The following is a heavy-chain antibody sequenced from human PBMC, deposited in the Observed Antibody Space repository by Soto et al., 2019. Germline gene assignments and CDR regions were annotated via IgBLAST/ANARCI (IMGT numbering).Heavy chain of an antibody. D-gene: IGHD2-2*01. V-gene: IGHV3-23*01. CDR1: GFTFSSYA. CDR3: APLGYCSSTSCWTTDY. J-gene: IGHJ4*02. CDR2: ISDSGGST. Sequence: LRLSCAASGFTFSSYAMSWVRQAPGKGLEWVSTISDSGGSTYYADSVKGRFTISRDNSKNTLYLQMNSLRAEDTAVYYCAPLGYCSSTSCWTTDYWGQGTLVTVSS.